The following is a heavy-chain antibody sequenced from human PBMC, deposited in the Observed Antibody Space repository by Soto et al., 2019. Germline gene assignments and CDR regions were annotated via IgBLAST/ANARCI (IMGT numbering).Heavy chain of an antibody. Sequence: GGSLRLSCAASGFTVSSNYMSWVRQAPGKGLEWVSVIYSGGSTYYADSVKGRFTISRDNSKNTLYLQMNSLRAEDTAVYYCAREPRGYCSGGSCYFGYAFDIWGRGTMVTVSS. CDR1: GFTVSSNY. CDR3: AREPRGYCSGGSCYFGYAFDI. V-gene: IGHV3-66*01. D-gene: IGHD2-15*01. J-gene: IGHJ3*02. CDR2: IYSGGST.